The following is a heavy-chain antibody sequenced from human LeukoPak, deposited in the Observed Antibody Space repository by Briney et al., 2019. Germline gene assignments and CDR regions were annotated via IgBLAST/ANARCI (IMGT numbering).Heavy chain of an antibody. J-gene: IGHJ3*02. CDR2: ISGSAGST. D-gene: IGHD3-22*01. V-gene: IGHV3-23*01. CDR3: AKDSNYYDSSPDAFDI. CDR1: GFTFSSYA. Sequence: GGSLRLPCAVSGFTFSSYAMSWVRQAPGKGLEWVSTISGSAGSTYYADSVKGRFTISRDNSKNTLYLQMNSLRAEDTAVYYCAKDSNYYDSSPDAFDIWGQGTMVTVSS.